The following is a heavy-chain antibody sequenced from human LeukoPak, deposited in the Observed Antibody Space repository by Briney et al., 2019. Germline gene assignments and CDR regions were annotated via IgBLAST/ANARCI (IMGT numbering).Heavy chain of an antibody. V-gene: IGHV4-59*02. J-gene: IGHJ3*01. CDR2: IYYSGST. Sequence: PGGSLRLSCAASGFTVSSNYMSWIRQPPGKGLEWIGSIYYSGSTYYNPSLKSRVTISVDTSKNQFSLKLRSVTAADTAVYYCARISSSNWYNERGAFDVWGQGTMVTVSS. CDR3: ARISSSNWYNERGAFDV. D-gene: IGHD6-13*01. CDR1: GFTVSSNY.